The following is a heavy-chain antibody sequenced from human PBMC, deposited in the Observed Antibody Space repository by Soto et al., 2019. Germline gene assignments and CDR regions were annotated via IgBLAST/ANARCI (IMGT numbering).Heavy chain of an antibody. J-gene: IGHJ2*01. D-gene: IGHD1-26*01. CDR1: GFTVSRYD. CDR2: IGTGGDT. CDR3: ARAVGARPSRHFDL. Sequence: EVQLVESGGGLVQPGGSLRLSCAASGFTVSRYDMHWVRQATGKGLEWVSAIGTGGDTYYPGSVKGRFTISRENAKNSLYLQMNSLRAGDTAVYYCARAVGARPSRHFDLWGRGTLVTVSS. V-gene: IGHV3-13*01.